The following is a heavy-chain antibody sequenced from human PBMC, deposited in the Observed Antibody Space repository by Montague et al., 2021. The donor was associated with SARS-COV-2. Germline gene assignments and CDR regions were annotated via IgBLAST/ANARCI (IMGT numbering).Heavy chain of an antibody. CDR3: VDSIKPRRSGSCYRNRYYHFDS. J-gene: IGHJ4*02. D-gene: IGHD3-16*01. V-gene: IGHV2-5*02. Sequence: PALVKPTQTLTLTCTFSGFSLSTSGVGVAWIRQPPGKALEWLAIIYWDDDRRYSSSLESGLTITKDTPKNQVVLTMTDMDPGDTATYYCVDSIKPRRSGSCYRNRYYHFDSWGQGALVTVSS. CDR1: GFSLSTSGVG. CDR2: IYWDDDR.